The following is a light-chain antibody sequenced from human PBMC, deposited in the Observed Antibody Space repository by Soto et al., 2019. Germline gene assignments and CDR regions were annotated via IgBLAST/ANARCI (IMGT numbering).Light chain of an antibody. Sequence: DIQMTQSPSSLSASVGDRVTITCRASQSITNYLNWYQQKPGTAPKLLIYTTSSLQSGVPSRFSGSGSGTDFTLTISSLQPEDFATYYCQQSFSTPITFGQGTRLEI. V-gene: IGKV1-39*01. J-gene: IGKJ5*01. CDR3: QQSFSTPIT. CDR1: QSITNY. CDR2: TTS.